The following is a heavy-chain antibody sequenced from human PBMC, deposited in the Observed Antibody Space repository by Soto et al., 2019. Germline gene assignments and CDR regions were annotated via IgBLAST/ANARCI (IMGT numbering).Heavy chain of an antibody. D-gene: IGHD3-22*01. CDR2: INPNSGGT. CDR3: AREIPDYYDSSGYSPWGSCFDY. J-gene: IGHJ4*02. Sequence: QVQLVQSGAEVKKPGASVKVSCKASGYTFTGYYMHWVRQAPGQGLEWMGWINPNSGGTNYAQKFQGWVTMTRDTSISTAYMELSRLRSDDTAVYYCAREIPDYYDSSGYSPWGSCFDYWGQGTLVTVSS. V-gene: IGHV1-2*04. CDR1: GYTFTGYY.